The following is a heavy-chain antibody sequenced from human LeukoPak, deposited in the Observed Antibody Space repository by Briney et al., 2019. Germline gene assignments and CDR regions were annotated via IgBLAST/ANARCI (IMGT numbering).Heavy chain of an antibody. CDR1: GGSFSGYY. J-gene: IGHJ4*02. CDR2: INHSGST. V-gene: IGHV4-34*01. D-gene: IGHD2-15*01. CDR3: ARGVSRDVVVVGGQYYFDY. Sequence: SETLSLTCAVYGGSFSGYYWSWIRQPPGKGLEWIGEINHSGSTNYNPSLKSRVTISVDTSKNQFSLKLSSVTAADTAVYYCARGVSRDVVVVGGQYYFDYWGQGTLVTVSS.